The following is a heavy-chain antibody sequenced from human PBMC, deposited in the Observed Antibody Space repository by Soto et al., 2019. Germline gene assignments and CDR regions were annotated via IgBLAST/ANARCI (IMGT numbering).Heavy chain of an antibody. V-gene: IGHV4-39*01. D-gene: IGHD4-17*01. CDR3: ATSLNYGDPSASFDY. Sequence: SETLSLTCTVSGGSISSSSYYWGWIRQPPGKGLEWIGSIYYSGSTYYNPSLKSRVTISVDTSKNQFSLKLSSVTAADTAVYYCATSLNYGDPSASFDYWGQGTLVTVSS. J-gene: IGHJ4*02. CDR1: GGSISSSSYY. CDR2: IYYSGST.